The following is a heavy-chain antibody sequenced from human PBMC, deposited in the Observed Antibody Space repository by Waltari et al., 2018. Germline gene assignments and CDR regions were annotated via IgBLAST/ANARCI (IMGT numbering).Heavy chain of an antibody. CDR2: IHYDGST. Sequence: QVQLHQWGAGLLKPSETPSLTRACLGGSFSGFFGSWIRQPPGKGLERLGAIHYDGSTNYKPSLKSRLSLSVDTTKKHFSLRLTSVTAADTGMYFCARYGEVPPNYFFDFWGQGIRVTVSS. J-gene: IGHJ4*01. D-gene: IGHD2-21*01. CDR1: GGSFSGFF. CDR3: ARYGEVPPNYFFDF. V-gene: IGHV4-34*01.